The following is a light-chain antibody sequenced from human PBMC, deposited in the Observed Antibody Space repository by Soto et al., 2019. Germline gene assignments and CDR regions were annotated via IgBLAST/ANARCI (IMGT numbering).Light chain of an antibody. V-gene: IGKV3-11*01. Sequence: EIVLTQSPATLSLSPGERATLSCRASQRVTNSLAWYQQKTGQAPRLLIYDVSNRATGSPARFSGSGSGTEFSLTISSLEPEDFAVYYCQLGRDTFGQGTKLEIK. CDR2: DVS. J-gene: IGKJ2*01. CDR1: QRVTNS. CDR3: QLGRDT.